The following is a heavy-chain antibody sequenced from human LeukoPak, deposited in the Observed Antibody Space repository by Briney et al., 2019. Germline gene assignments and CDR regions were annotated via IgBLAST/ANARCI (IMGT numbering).Heavy chain of an antibody. Sequence: SETLSLTCTVSGGSISSSSYYWGWIRQPPGKGLEWIGSIYYSGSTYYNPSLKSRVTISVDTSKNQFSLKLSSVTAADTAVYYCARPSSGYYPYYFDYWGQGTLVTVSS. J-gene: IGHJ4*02. CDR1: GGSISSSSYY. CDR2: IYYSGST. CDR3: ARPSSGYYPYYFDY. V-gene: IGHV4-39*07. D-gene: IGHD3-22*01.